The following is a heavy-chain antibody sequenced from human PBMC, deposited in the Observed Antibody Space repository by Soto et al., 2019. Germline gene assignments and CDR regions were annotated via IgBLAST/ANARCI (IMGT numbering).Heavy chain of an antibody. J-gene: IGHJ5*02. CDR2: IYHSGNT. D-gene: IGHD3-10*01. CDR1: GYSISSGYY. CDR3: ARGSLGYYGSGRTRFDP. V-gene: IGHV4-38-2*01. Sequence: SETLSLTCAVSGYSISSGYYCGWIRQPPGKGLEWIGSIYHSGNTYYNPSLKSRVTISVDTSKNHFSLKLSSVTAADTAVYYCARGSLGYYGSGRTRFDPWGQGTLVTVS.